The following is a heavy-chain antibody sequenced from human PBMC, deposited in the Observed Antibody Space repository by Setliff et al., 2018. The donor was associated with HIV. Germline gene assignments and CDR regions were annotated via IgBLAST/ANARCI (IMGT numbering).Heavy chain of an antibody. CDR2: INAGNGHT. J-gene: IGHJ4*02. D-gene: IGHD2-2*02. CDR3: ARDKPRGAIQRLRGEFDY. Sequence: GASVKVSCKASGYTFTNYAMHWVRQAPGQRLDWMGWINAGNGHTKYSQKFQGRVSITRETSVTTAYMELSSLRSEDTDVYYCARDKPRGAIQRLRGEFDYWGQGTLVTVSS. CDR1: GYTFTNYA. V-gene: IGHV1-3*01.